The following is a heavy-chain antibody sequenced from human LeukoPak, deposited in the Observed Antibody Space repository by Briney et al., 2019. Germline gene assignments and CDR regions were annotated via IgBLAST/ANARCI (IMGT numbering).Heavy chain of an antibody. J-gene: IGHJ4*02. CDR3: VKDLSYESSGHVFDQ. CDR1: GFTFEDYT. Sequence: PGGSLRLSCRASGFTFEDYTMHWVRQAPGKILEWVALISWDGTAYYRDSVKGRFTISRDNSKNSLSLQMDSLRGDDTGFYYCVKDLSYESSGHVFDQWGQGTLVTVSS. V-gene: IGHV3-43*01. CDR2: ISWDGTA. D-gene: IGHD3-22*01.